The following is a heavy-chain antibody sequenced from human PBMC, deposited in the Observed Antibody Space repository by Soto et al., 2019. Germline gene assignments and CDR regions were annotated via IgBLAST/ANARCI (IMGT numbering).Heavy chain of an antibody. D-gene: IGHD6-19*01. CDR2: IIPTFGTA. J-gene: IGHJ3*02. CDR1: GGTFSSSA. Sequence: QVQLVQSGAEMREPGSSVKVSCKASGGTFSSSAINWLRQAPGQGPEWMGGIIPTFGTANYSEKFRGRVTITADTSTSTAYMEVSSLTSEDTAMYFCARSETAGHRGFDIWGQGTMVTVSS. V-gene: IGHV1-69*06. CDR3: ARSETAGHRGFDI.